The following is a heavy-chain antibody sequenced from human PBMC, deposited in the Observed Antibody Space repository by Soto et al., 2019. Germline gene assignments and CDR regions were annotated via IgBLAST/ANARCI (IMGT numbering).Heavy chain of an antibody. V-gene: IGHV1-69*01. CDR1: GGTFSSYA. CDR3: ARGPVEYNWNDVHFDY. D-gene: IGHD1-1*01. CDR2: IIPIFGTA. J-gene: IGHJ4*02. Sequence: QVQLVQSGAEVKQPGSSVKVSCKASGGTFSSYAISWVRQAPGQGLEWMGGIIPIFGTANYAQKFQGRVTITADESTSTAYMELSSLRSEDTAVYYCARGPVEYNWNDVHFDYWGQGTLVTVSS.